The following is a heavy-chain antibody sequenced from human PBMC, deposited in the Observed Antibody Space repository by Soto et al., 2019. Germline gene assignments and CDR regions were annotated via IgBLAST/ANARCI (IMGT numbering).Heavy chain of an antibody. D-gene: IGHD5-18*01. CDR1: GFTFSSYG. CDR2: ISYDGSNK. Sequence: GGSLRLSCAASGFTFSSYGMHWVRQAPGKGLEWVAVISYDGSNKYYADSVKGRFTISRDNSKNTLYLQMNSLRAEDTAVYYCAKGAQLWMDYYYYGMDVWGQGTRSQSPQ. J-gene: IGHJ6*01. CDR3: AKGAQLWMDYYYYGMDV. V-gene: IGHV3-30*18.